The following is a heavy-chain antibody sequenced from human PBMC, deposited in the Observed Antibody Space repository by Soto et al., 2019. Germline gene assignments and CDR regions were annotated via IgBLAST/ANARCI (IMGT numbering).Heavy chain of an antibody. Sequence: PGESLKISCKGSGYSFTSYWISWVRQMPGKGLEWMGRIDPSDSYTNYSPSFQGHVTISADKSISTAYLQWSSLKASDTAMYYCARHVTRIAARYYYYYGMDVWGQGTTVTVSS. D-gene: IGHD6-6*01. CDR1: GYSFTSYW. V-gene: IGHV5-10-1*01. CDR3: ARHVTRIAARYYYYYGMDV. CDR2: IDPSDSYT. J-gene: IGHJ6*02.